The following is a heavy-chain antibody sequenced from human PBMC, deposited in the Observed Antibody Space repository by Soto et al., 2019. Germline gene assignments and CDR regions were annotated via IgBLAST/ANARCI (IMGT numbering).Heavy chain of an antibody. CDR1: GFAFDDYV. D-gene: IGHD7-27*01. CDR2: ISWNGGVI. Sequence: QVVESGGQLAQPGRSLRLSCAASGFAFDDYVMHWVRQAPGKSLEWVAGISWNGGVIAYADSVKGRFTISRDNAKNSLFLQMHSLRADDTAIYYCAKALSHWEFLGYFDSWGQGTLVTVSS. CDR3: AKALSHWEFLGYFDS. V-gene: IGHV3-9*01. J-gene: IGHJ4*02.